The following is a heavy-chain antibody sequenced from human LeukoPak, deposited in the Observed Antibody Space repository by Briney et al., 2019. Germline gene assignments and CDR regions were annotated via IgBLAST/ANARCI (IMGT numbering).Heavy chain of an antibody. CDR3: AREGRYCSGGSCLNWFDP. J-gene: IGHJ5*02. CDR1: GGTFSSYA. CDR2: IIPIFGTA. Sequence: EASVKVFCKASGGTFSSYAISWVRQAPGQGLEWMGRIIPIFGTANYAQKFQGRVTITTDESTSTAYMELSSLRSEDTAVYYCAREGRYCSGGSCLNWFDPWGQGTLVTVSS. V-gene: IGHV1-69*05. D-gene: IGHD2-15*01.